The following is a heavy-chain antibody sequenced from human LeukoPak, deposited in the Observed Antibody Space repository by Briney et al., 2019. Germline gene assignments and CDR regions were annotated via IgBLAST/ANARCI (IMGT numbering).Heavy chain of an antibody. D-gene: IGHD2-15*01. Sequence: GGSLRLSCAASGFTFSTSWMTWVRQAPGKGLDWLGNINPDGSRINYVDSVKGRFTFSRDNAKNSLFLQMNSLRAEDTAVYYCAREPASRGSSGPDYWGQGTLVTVSS. J-gene: IGHJ4*02. CDR2: INPDGSRI. CDR1: GFTFSTSW. V-gene: IGHV3-7*01. CDR3: AREPASRGSSGPDY.